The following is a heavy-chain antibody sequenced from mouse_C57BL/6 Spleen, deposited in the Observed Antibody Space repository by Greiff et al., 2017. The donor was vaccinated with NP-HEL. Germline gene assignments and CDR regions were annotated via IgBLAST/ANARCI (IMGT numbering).Heavy chain of an antibody. Sequence: EVQLQQSGAELVRPGASVKLSCTASGFNIKDDYMHWVKQRPEQGLEWIGWIDPENGDTEYASKFQGKATITADTSSNTAYLQLSSLTSEDTAVYYCTTRDYYGNYAWFAYWGQGTLVTVSA. CDR3: TTRDYYGNYAWFAY. V-gene: IGHV14-4*01. J-gene: IGHJ3*01. CDR2: IDPENGDT. D-gene: IGHD2-1*01. CDR1: GFNIKDDY.